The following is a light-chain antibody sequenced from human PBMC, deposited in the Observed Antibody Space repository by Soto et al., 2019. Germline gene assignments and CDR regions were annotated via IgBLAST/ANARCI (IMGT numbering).Light chain of an antibody. CDR3: QQSYILPRT. J-gene: IGKJ4*01. CDR2: GAS. Sequence: DIQMTQSPSSLPASVGDRVTITCRASQSISTNLNWYQQKPGKAPKVLIYGASSLRSGVPSRFSGSGSGTDFTLTINSLQPEDFATYFRQQSYILPRTFGGGTRVEI. V-gene: IGKV1-39*01. CDR1: QSISTN.